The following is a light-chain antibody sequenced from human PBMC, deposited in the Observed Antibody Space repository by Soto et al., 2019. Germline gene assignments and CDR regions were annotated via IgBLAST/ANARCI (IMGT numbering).Light chain of an antibody. Sequence: EIVMTQSPATLSVSPGERATLSCRASQSVSSNLAWYQQKPGQAPRLIIYGASTRATGIPARFSGSGSGTEFTLTISSLQSEDFAVYYCQQYNYWRTFGQGTKVEVK. V-gene: IGKV3-15*01. CDR3: QQYNYWRT. J-gene: IGKJ1*01. CDR1: QSVSSN. CDR2: GAS.